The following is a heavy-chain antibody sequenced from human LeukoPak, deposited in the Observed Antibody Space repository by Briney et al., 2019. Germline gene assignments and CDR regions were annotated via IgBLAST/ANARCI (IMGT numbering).Heavy chain of an antibody. Sequence: GGSLRLSCAASGFTFSSSAMNWVRQAPGEGLEWVSSINQISRHIYYAESVRGRFSISRDNAKNSVYLQMNSLRAEDTAIYYCAREADSGYSSSHWGQGTLVTVSS. CDR2: INQISRHI. V-gene: IGHV3-21*01. D-gene: IGHD6-13*01. CDR3: AREADSGYSSSH. J-gene: IGHJ4*02. CDR1: GFTFSSSA.